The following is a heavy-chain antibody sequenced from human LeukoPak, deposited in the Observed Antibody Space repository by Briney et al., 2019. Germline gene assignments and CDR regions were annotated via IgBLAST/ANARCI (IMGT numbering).Heavy chain of an antibody. V-gene: IGHV3-9*03. CDR2: ISWNSGSI. Sequence: PGGSLRLSCAASGFTFDDYAMHWVRQAPGKGLEWVSGISWNSGSIGYADSVKGRFTISRDNAKNSLYLQMNSLRAEDMALYYCAKDISRWIQLWVFDYWGQGTLVTVSS. CDR3: AKDISRWIQLWVFDY. CDR1: GFTFDDYA. D-gene: IGHD5-18*01. J-gene: IGHJ4*02.